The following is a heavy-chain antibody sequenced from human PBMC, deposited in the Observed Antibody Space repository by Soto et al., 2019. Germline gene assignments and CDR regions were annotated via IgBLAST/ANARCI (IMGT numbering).Heavy chain of an antibody. J-gene: IGHJ4*02. CDR3: ARGAYRYFDY. CDR1: GFTFSGYA. D-gene: IGHD4-4*01. V-gene: IGHV3-30-3*01. Sequence: PGGSLRLSCVASGFTFSGYAMHWIRQAPGKAPEWVALTSSDGSSTLYADSVRGRFTISRDNSRDTLYLQLNSLRPDDTAVFSCARGAYRYFDYWGQGTLVTVSS. CDR2: TSSDGSST.